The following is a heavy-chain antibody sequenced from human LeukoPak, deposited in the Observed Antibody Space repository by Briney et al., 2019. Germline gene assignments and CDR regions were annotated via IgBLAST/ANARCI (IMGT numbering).Heavy chain of an antibody. J-gene: IGHJ5*02. D-gene: IGHD3-10*01. CDR3: AREQGGGPGSYYNS. CDR2: ISSSSSTI. Sequence: GGSLRLSCAASGFTFSSYSMNWVRQAPGKGLEWVSYISSSSSTIYYADSVKGRFTISRDNAKNSLYLQMNSLRAEDTAVYYCAREQGGGPGSYYNSWGQGTLVTVSS. V-gene: IGHV3-48*01. CDR1: GFTFSSYS.